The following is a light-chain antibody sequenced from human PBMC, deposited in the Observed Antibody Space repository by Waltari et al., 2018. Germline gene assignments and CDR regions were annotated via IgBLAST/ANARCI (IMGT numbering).Light chain of an antibody. Sequence: QSALTQPASVSGSPGQSITISCTGTSSDVGGYNYVSWYQQHPGKAPKLMIYDVSKRPSGVSTRFSGSKSGNTAFLTISGLQAEDEADSYCSSYTSSSTLVFGGGTKLTVL. J-gene: IGLJ3*02. CDR1: SSDVGGYNY. CDR3: SSYTSSSTLV. V-gene: IGLV2-14*01. CDR2: DVS.